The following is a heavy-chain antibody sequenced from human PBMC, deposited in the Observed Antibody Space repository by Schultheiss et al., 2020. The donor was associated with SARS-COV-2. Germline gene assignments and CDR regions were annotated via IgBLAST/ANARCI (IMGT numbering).Heavy chain of an antibody. Sequence: GESLKISCAASGFTVSSNDMSWVRQAPGKGLEWVSLLYSGGSTYYADSVKGRFTIIRDHSKNTLHLQMNSLRAEDTAVYYCAKDPLYCGGDCYSKIFDYWGQGTLVTVSS. D-gene: IGHD2-21*02. V-gene: IGHV3-53*01. CDR2: LYSGGST. J-gene: IGHJ4*02. CDR1: GFTVSSND. CDR3: AKDPLYCGGDCYSKIFDY.